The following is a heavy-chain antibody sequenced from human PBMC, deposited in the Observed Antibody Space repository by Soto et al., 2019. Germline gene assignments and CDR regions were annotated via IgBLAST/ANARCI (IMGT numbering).Heavy chain of an antibody. D-gene: IGHD6-6*01. CDR2: INHSGST. CDR3: AGHGRIAARIYYYYGMDV. CDR1: GGSFSGYY. J-gene: IGHJ6*02. V-gene: IGHV4-34*01. Sequence: SETLSLTGAVCGGSFSGYYCSWIRQPPWKGLEWIGEINHSGSTNYNPSLKSRVTISVDTSKNQFSLKLSSVTAADTAVYYCAGHGRIAARIYYYYGMDVGGHGPKVTVSS.